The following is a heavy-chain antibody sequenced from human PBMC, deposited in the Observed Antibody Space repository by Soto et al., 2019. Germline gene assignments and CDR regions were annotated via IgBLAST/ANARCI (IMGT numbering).Heavy chain of an antibody. CDR1: GNTFTYRY. V-gene: IGHV1-45*02. J-gene: IGHJ4*02. CDR3: AGGGAGSGPFTWELPDH. Sequence: QMQLVQSGAELKKTGSSVTVSCKALGNTFTYRYLHWVRQAPGQALEWMGWITPFSGDVHYAQKFQERVTITSDRSINSAYMQMSSLRSEDTAMYVCAGGGAGSGPFTWELPDHWGQGTLVTVSS. D-gene: IGHD1-26*01. CDR2: ITPFSGDV.